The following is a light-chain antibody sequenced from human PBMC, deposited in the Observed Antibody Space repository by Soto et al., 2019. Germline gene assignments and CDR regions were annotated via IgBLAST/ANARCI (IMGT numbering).Light chain of an antibody. CDR1: QTLYNN. Sequence: EIVMTQSPATLSVSPGERATLSCRASQTLYNNLAWYQQKLGQAPRLLIYAASARATDIPARFSGSGSGTEFTLTISGLQSEDFAIYYCQQYTDWPLTFGGGTKVAI. V-gene: IGKV3-15*01. J-gene: IGKJ4*01. CDR3: QQYTDWPLT. CDR2: AAS.